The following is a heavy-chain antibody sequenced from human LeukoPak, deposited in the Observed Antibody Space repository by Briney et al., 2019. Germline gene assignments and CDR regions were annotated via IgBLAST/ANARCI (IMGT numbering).Heavy chain of an antibody. V-gene: IGHV3-30*02. D-gene: IGHD5-24*01. J-gene: IGHJ4*02. CDR1: GFTFSSYG. Sequence: GGSLRLSCAASGFTFSSYGMHWVRQAPGKGLEWVAFIRYDGSNKYYADSVKSRFTISRDNSKNTLYLQMNSLRAEDTAVYYCAKDLGDGYASDYWGQGTLVTVSS. CDR2: IRYDGSNK. CDR3: AKDLGDGYASDY.